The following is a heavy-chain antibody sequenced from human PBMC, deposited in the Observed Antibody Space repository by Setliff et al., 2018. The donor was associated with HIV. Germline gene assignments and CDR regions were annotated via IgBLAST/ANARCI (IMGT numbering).Heavy chain of an antibody. CDR2: IYHSGTT. V-gene: IGHV4-39*07. J-gene: IGHJ3*02. D-gene: IGHD3-9*01. Sequence: PSETLSLTCTVSGGSIINTRYYWGWMRQTPGKGMEWIGRIYHSGTTYYNPSLKSRVTISADKSKNQFSLKLSSVTAADTAVYYCARRDWSDAFDIWGQGTMVTVSS. CDR1: GGSIINTRYY. CDR3: ARRDWSDAFDI.